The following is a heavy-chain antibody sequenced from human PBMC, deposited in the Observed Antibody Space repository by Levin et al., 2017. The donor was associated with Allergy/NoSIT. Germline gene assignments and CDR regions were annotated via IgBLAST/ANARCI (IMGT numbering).Heavy chain of an antibody. CDR1: GGSFSGYY. V-gene: IGHV4-34*01. D-gene: IGHD4/OR15-4a*01. CDR2: ISHGGTT. Sequence: SSETLSLTCAVYGGSFSGYYWTWIRQAPGKGLEWIGEISHGGTTTYDPFLKSRVSISVDTSTNQISLKLRSVTAADTAVYYCARGGAGAKRDYFDNWGRGTLVTVSS. J-gene: IGHJ4*02. CDR3: ARGGAGAKRDYFDN.